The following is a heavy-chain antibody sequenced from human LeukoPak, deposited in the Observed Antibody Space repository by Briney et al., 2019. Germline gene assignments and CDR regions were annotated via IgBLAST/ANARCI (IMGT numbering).Heavy chain of an antibody. CDR2: MNPNSGNT. CDR1: GYIFSNFFSSYG. V-gene: IGHV1-8*01. D-gene: IGHD1-26*01. Sequence: ASVTVSCKASGYIFSNFFSSYGITWVRQAPGQGLEWMGWMNPNSGNTGYAQKFQGRVTMTRNTSISTAYMELSSLRSEDTAVYYCATSGSYSSDAFDIWGQGTMVTVSS. CDR3: ATSGSYSSDAFDI. J-gene: IGHJ3*02.